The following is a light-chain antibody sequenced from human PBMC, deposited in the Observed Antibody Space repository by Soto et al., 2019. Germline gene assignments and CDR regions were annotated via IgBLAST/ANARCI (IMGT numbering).Light chain of an antibody. CDR1: SSNIGSNT. CDR2: SNN. CDR3: AAWDDSLNGVV. J-gene: IGLJ2*01. Sequence: QSVLTQPPSASGTPELRVTISCSGSSSNIGSNTVNWYQQLPGTAPKLLIYSNNQRPSGVPDRFSGSKSGTSASLAISGLQSEDEADYYCAAWDDSLNGVVFGGGTKVTVL. V-gene: IGLV1-44*01.